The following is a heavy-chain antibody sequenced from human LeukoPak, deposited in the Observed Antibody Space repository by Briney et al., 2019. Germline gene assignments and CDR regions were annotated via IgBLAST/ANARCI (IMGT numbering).Heavy chain of an antibody. D-gene: IGHD7-27*01. V-gene: IGHV4-34*01. CDR3: ARTRPNWDNYYYYYYMDV. Sequence: PSETLSLTCAVYGGSFSGYYWSWIRQPPGKGLEWIGEINHSGSTNYNPSLKSRVTISVDTSKNQFSLKLSSVTAADTAVYYCARTRPNWDNYYYYYYMDVWGKGTTVTVSS. CDR1: GGSFSGYY. CDR2: INHSGST. J-gene: IGHJ6*03.